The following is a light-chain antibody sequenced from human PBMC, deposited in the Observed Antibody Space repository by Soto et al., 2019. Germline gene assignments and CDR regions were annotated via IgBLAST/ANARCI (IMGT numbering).Light chain of an antibody. Sequence: QSALTQPASVSGSPGQSITISCTGTSSDVGGYNYVTWYQQHPGKAPKLMIYEVSNRPSGVSNPFSGSQSGNTASLTNSGLHAEDEADYYCSSYTSRSNYVFGTGTKVTVL. CDR3: SSYTSRSNYV. J-gene: IGLJ1*01. CDR1: SSDVGGYNY. V-gene: IGLV2-14*01. CDR2: EVS.